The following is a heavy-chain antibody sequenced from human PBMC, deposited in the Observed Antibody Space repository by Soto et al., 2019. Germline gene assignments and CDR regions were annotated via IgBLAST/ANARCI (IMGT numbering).Heavy chain of an antibody. J-gene: IGHJ4*02. CDR1: GFSLTSGVG. CDR3: AHIDPEIVTVGGHGGFDY. Sequence: QITLKESGPTLVRPPQTLTLTCTFSGFSLTSGVGVGWIRQPPGKALEWLALIYWDDDKRYSPSLKNRLTITKDTSKNQVVLTMTNVGPVYTATDFCAHIDPEIVTVGGHGGFDYWGQGTLVTVSS. D-gene: IGHD5-12*01. CDR2: IYWDDDK. V-gene: IGHV2-5*02.